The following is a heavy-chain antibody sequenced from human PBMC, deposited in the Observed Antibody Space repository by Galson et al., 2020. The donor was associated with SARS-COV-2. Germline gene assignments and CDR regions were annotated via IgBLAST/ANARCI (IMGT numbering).Heavy chain of an antibody. D-gene: IGHD3-22*01. CDR2: VYPSGTT. Sequence: SATLSLTCTVSGYSVSTTNSWGWARQPPGRGPEWLGSVYPSGTTYYNPSLTSRVNISVDTSKNQFSLRLDSVTAADTALYYCARQGVNMIVLVTVPGWYFDLWGRGTLVTVSS. CDR3: ARQGVNMIVLVTVPGWYFDL. J-gene: IGHJ2*01. CDR1: GYSVSTTNS. V-gene: IGHV4-38-2*02.